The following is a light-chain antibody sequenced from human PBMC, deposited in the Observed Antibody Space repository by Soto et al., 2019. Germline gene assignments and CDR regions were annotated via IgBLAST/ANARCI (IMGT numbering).Light chain of an antibody. V-gene: IGLV2-14*01. CDR1: SSVVGGYNY. J-gene: IGLJ1*01. CDR3: FSYTTICTYV. Sequence: QSALTQPASVSGSPGQSITISCTGTSSVVGGYNYVSWYQQHPGKAPKLMIYDVSDRPSGVSYRFSGSKSGITASLTISGLQAEDEADYYCFSYTTICTYVFGTGTKVTVL. CDR2: DVS.